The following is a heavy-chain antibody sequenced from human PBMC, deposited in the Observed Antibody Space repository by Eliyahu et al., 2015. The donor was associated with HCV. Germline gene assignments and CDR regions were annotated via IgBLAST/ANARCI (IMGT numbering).Heavy chain of an antibody. V-gene: IGHV4-30-4*01. Sequence: QVQLRESGPGLVKPSQTLSLTCTVSGDSIXIGDYYLSWIRQSPGRGXEYIGYIYSRGYTYYNPSLRSRSTMSLDTSKNQFSLKVTSVTAADTAVYYCARGHYDTSGYYPPDYWGQGTLVTVSS. CDR1: GDSIXIGDYY. CDR2: IYSRGYT. J-gene: IGHJ4*02. D-gene: IGHD3-22*01. CDR3: ARGHYDTSGYYPPDY.